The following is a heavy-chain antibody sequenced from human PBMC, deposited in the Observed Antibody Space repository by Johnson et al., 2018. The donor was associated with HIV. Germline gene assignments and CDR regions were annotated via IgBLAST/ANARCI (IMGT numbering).Heavy chain of an antibody. J-gene: IGHJ3*02. D-gene: IGHD2-21*02. Sequence: MLLVESGGGLVQPGGSLRLSCAASGFTVSSNYMSWVRQAPGKGLEWVSVIYSGGSTYYADSVKGRFTISRDNSKNTLYLQMNSRRAEDTAVYYCARDHRAYCGGDCYSDAFDIWGQGTMVTVSS. V-gene: IGHV3-66*01. CDR3: ARDHRAYCGGDCYSDAFDI. CDR2: IYSGGST. CDR1: GFTVSSNY.